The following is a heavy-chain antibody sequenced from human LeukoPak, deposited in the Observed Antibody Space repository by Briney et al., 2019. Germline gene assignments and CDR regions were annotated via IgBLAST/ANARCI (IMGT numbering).Heavy chain of an antibody. CDR2: IYPGDSDT. D-gene: IGHD1-26*01. CDR3: ARLYFGSYRDSFDI. Sequence: GESLKISCKGSGYSCTNYWIAWVRQMPGKGLEWMGIIYPGDSDTRYSPSFQGQVTISADKSFSIAYLQWSSLKASDTAMYYCARLYFGSYRDSFDIWGQGTKVTVSS. CDR1: GYSCTNYW. J-gene: IGHJ3*02. V-gene: IGHV5-51*01.